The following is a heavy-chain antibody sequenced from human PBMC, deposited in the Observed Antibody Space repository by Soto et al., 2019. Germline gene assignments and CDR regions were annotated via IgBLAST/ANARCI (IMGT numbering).Heavy chain of an antibody. CDR1: GGSISRYY. CDR2: ISYSGST. CDR3: ARNLFGVVIGWFDP. D-gene: IGHD3-3*01. J-gene: IGHJ5*02. Sequence: SETLSRTRAVRGGSISRYYWRWIRQPPGKGLEWIGYISYSGSTNYNPSLKSRVTISVDTSKNQFSLKLSSVTAADTAVYYCARNLFGVVIGWFDPWGQGTLVTVSS. V-gene: IGHV4-59*01.